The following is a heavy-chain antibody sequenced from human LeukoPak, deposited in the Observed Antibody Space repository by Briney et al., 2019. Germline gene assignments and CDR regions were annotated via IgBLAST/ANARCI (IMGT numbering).Heavy chain of an antibody. D-gene: IGHD5-18*01. CDR2: ISYDGSNK. J-gene: IGHJ6*03. CDR3: ARAWWIQLWLSRPGYMDV. V-gene: IGHV3-30*01. CDR1: GFTFSSYA. Sequence: PGGSLRLSCAASGFTFSSYAMHWVRQAPGKGLEWVAVISYDGSNKYYADSVKGRFTISRDNSKNTLYLQMNSLRAEDTAVYYCARAWWIQLWLSRPGYMDVWGKGTTVTVSS.